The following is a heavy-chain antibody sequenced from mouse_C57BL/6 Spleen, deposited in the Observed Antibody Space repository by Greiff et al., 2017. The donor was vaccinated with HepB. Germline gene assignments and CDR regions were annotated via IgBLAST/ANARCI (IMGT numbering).Heavy chain of an antibody. CDR1: GYSFTGYY. CDR3: ARTPHYYGSSYEYFDV. J-gene: IGHJ1*03. V-gene: IGHV1-42*01. D-gene: IGHD1-1*01. CDR2: INPSTGGT. Sequence: VQLQQSGPELVKPGASVKISCKASGYSFTGYYMNWVKQSPEKSLEWIGEINPSTGGTTYNQKFKAKATLTVDKSSSTAYMQLKSLTSEDSAVYYCARTPHYYGSSYEYFDVWGTGTTVTVSS.